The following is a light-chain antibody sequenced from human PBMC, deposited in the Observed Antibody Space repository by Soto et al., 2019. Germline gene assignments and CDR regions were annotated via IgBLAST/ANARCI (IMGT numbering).Light chain of an antibody. CDR1: QSVSSY. J-gene: IGKJ1*01. CDR2: DAS. V-gene: IGKV3-11*01. CDR3: HQYNGWPRT. Sequence: EIVLTQSPATLSLSPGERATLSCRASQSVSSYLAWYQQKPGQAPRLLIYDASNRATGIPARFSGSGSGTDFTLTISSLEPEDFAVYYCHQYNGWPRTFGQGTKVEI.